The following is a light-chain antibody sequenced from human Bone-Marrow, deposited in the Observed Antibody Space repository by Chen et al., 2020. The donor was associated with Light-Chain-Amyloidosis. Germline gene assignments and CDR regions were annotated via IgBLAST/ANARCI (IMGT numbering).Light chain of an antibody. V-gene: IGKV3-20*01. J-gene: IGKJ2*01. CDR3: QQYASAPDN. CDR2: GAS. CDR1: QSVSSSY. Sequence: EIVLTQSPGTLSLSPGERATLSCRASQSVSSSYLAWYQQKPGQAPRLLIYGASSRATGIPDRFSGSWSGTDFTLTISRLDPEDFAVYYCQQYASAPDNFGQGTKLEIK.